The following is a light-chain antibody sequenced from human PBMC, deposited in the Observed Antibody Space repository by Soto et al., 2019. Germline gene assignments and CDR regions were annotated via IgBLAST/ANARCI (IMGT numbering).Light chain of an antibody. J-gene: IGKJ2*03. CDR1: QNIRNY. CDR3: QQSSSTPYS. Sequence: DIQMTQSPSSLSASVGDRVTITCRASQNIRNYLNWYQQTPGKAPKLLIFAAYSLQSGVPSRFSGSGSRKELTLTISSLQPEDFATYYCQQSSSTPYSFGQGTKLEIK. V-gene: IGKV1-39*01. CDR2: AAY.